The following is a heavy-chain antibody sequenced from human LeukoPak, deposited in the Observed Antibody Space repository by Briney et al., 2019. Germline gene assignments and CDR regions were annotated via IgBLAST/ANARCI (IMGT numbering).Heavy chain of an antibody. CDR1: GGSISTYP. D-gene: IGHD6-19*01. CDR2: IYYSGST. Sequence: PSETLSLTCTVSGGSISTYPWTWIRQPPGKGLEWIGNIYYSGSTNYNPSLKSRVTISIDTSKNQFSLKVSSVTAADTAVYYCARAHSSGWPHMFDPWGQGTLVTVPS. V-gene: IGHV4-59*01. J-gene: IGHJ5*02. CDR3: ARAHSSGWPHMFDP.